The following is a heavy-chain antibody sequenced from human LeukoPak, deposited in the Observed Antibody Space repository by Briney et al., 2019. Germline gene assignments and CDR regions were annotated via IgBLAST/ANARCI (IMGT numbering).Heavy chain of an antibody. V-gene: IGHV1-46*01. J-gene: IGHJ3*02. CDR1: GYTFTSYY. CDR3: AIYYDSSGYYYAHDAFDI. Sequence: GASAKVSCKASGYTFTSYYMHWVRQAPGQGLEWMGIINPSGGSTSYAQKFQGRVTMTRDTSTGTVYMELSSLRSEDTAVYYCAIYYDSSGYYYAHDAFDIWGQGTMVTVSS. CDR2: INPSGGST. D-gene: IGHD3-22*01.